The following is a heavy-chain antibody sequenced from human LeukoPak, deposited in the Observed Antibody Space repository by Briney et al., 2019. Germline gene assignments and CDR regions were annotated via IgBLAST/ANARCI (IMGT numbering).Heavy chain of an antibody. J-gene: IGHJ4*02. CDR2: ISYDGSNK. V-gene: IGHV3-30-3*01. CDR1: GFTFSSYA. D-gene: IGHD5-12*01. Sequence: GGSLRLSCAASGFTFSSYAMHWVRQAPGKGLEWVAVISYDGSNKYYADSVKGRFTISRDNSKNTLYLQMNSLRAADTAVYYCARIVAGPSFDYWGQGPLVTVSS. CDR3: ARIVAGPSFDY.